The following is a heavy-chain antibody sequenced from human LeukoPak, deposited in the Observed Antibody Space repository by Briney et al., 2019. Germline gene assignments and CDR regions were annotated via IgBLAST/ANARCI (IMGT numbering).Heavy chain of an antibody. Sequence: GSLRLSCAASGFTFSSYSMNWVRQAPGKGLEWVSYISSSSSTIYYADSVKGRFTISRDHAKNSLYLQMNSLRAEDTAVYYCARQGYIVVVPAAISLYMDVWGKGTTVTVSS. CDR3: ARQGYIVVVPAAISLYMDV. V-gene: IGHV3-48*04. J-gene: IGHJ6*03. CDR2: ISSSSSTI. D-gene: IGHD2-2*01. CDR1: GFTFSSYS.